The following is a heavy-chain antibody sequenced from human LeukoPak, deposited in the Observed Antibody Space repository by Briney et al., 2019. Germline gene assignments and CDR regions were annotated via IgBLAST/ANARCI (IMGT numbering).Heavy chain of an antibody. J-gene: IGHJ6*02. D-gene: IGHD2-2*01. CDR3: ARDMYCSSTSCQTRGFYYYYGMDV. Sequence: ASVKVSCKASGYTFTSYYMHWVRQAPGQGLEWMGIINPSGGSTSYAQKFQGRVTMTRDTSTSIVYMELSSLRSEDTAVYYCARDMYCSSTSCQTRGFYYYYGMDVWGQGTTVTVSS. CDR1: GYTFTSYY. V-gene: IGHV1-46*01. CDR2: INPSGGST.